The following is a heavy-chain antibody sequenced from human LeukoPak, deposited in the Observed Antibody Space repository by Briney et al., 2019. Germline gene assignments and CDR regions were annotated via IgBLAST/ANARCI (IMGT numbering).Heavy chain of an antibody. CDR1: GFTFSSYG. Sequence: GGSLRLSCAASGFTFSSYGMSWVRQAPGKGLEWVSAISGSGGSTYYADSVKGRFTISRDNSKNTLYLQMNSLRAEDTAVYYCAKGYYGSGSPNWFDPWGQGTLVTVSS. CDR3: AKGYYGSGSPNWFDP. CDR2: ISGSGGST. V-gene: IGHV3-23*01. J-gene: IGHJ5*02. D-gene: IGHD3-10*01.